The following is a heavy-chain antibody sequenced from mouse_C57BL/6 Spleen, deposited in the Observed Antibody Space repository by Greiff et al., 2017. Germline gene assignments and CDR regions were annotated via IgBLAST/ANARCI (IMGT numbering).Heavy chain of an antibody. Sequence: VQLKESGPELVKPGASVKISCKASGYTFTDYYMNWVKQSHGKSLEWIGDINPNNGGTSYNQKFKGKATLTVDKSASTAYMELRSLTSEDSAVYYCARDDGYYEAYWGQGTLVTVSA. J-gene: IGHJ3*01. CDR2: INPNNGGT. V-gene: IGHV1-26*01. D-gene: IGHD2-3*01. CDR1: GYTFTDYY. CDR3: ARDDGYYEAY.